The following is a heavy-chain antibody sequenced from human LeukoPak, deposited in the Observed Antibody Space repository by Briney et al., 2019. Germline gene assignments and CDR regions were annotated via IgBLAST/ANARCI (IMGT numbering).Heavy chain of an antibody. J-gene: IGHJ5*02. CDR1: GFSASSYG. V-gene: IGHV3-66*02. CDR2: LYSDGSK. CDR3: VRDRAEGRAWVEFDP. Sequence: GGSLRLSCVASGFSASSYGMSWVRQAPGKAPEWVSLLYSDGSKYYAASVQGRFIISRDKSKNTLYLQMNNLRVEDTAIYHCVRDRAEGRAWVEFDPGGQGTVVTVPS.